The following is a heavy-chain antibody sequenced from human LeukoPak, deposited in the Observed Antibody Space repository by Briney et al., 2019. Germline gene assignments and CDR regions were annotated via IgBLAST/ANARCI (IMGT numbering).Heavy chain of an antibody. J-gene: IGHJ6*03. CDR1: GGSISSGSYY. Sequence: SQTLSLTCTVSGGSISSGSYYWSWIRQPAGKGLEWIGRIYTSGSTNYNPSLKSRVTISVDTSKNQFSLKLSSVTAADTAVYYCARDRGYSYGHDYYYYMDVWGKGTTVTVSS. CDR2: IYTSGST. D-gene: IGHD5-18*01. CDR3: ARDRGYSYGHDYYYYMDV. V-gene: IGHV4-61*02.